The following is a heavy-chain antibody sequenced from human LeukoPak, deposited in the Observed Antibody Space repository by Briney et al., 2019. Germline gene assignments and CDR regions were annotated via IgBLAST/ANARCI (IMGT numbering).Heavy chain of an antibody. CDR3: ARVLGRDGYNYY. D-gene: IGHD5-24*01. Sequence: TGGSLRLSCAASGFTFSTYSMNWVRQAPGKGLEWVSYISYSSSAIYYADSVKGRFTISRDNAKNSLYLRMNSLRDEDTAVYYCARVLGRDGYNYYWGQGTLVTVSS. J-gene: IGHJ4*02. CDR2: ISYSSSAI. CDR1: GFTFSTYS. V-gene: IGHV3-48*02.